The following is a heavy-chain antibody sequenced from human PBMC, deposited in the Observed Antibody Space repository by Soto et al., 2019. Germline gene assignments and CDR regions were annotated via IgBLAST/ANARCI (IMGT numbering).Heavy chain of an antibody. CDR1: GFTFRSYW. D-gene: IGHD1-1*01. V-gene: IGHV3-7*05. CDR2: INLDGSEK. Sequence: EGQLVESGGGLVQPGGSLRLSCPVSGFTFRSYWMTWVRRAPGKGLEWVANINLDGSEKYYVDAVKGRFTISRDNAKNSLQLDLRDLRANDTAVYYCARGAMAGNEVPGDWGQGTLVTVSS. J-gene: IGHJ1*01. CDR3: ARGAMAGNEVPGD.